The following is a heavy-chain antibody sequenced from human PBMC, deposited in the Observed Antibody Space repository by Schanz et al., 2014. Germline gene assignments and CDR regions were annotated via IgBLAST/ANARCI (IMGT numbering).Heavy chain of an antibody. J-gene: IGHJ5*01. CDR1: GFTFSSYG. CDR3: ANRGHLRGWFDS. D-gene: IGHD3-10*01. Sequence: QVQLVESGGGVVQPGRSLRLSCAASGFTFSSYGMHWVRQAPGKGPEWVANIEGDGSRKQYVDSVEGRFTISRDNSKNTVYLQMNRLRAEDTAVYYCANRGHLRGWFDSWGQGILVTVSS. V-gene: IGHV3-33*06. CDR2: IEGDGSRK.